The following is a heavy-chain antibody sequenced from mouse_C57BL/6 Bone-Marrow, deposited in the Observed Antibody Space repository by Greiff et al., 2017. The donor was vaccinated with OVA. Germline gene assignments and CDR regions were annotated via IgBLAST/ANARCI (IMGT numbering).Heavy chain of an antibody. CDR3: AGSYSYAMDY. CDR1: GYAFSSSW. V-gene: IGHV1-82*01. D-gene: IGHD2-12*01. Sequence: QVQLQQSGPELVKPGASVKISCKASGYAFSSSWMNWVKQRPGKGLEWIGRIYPGDGDTNYNGKFKGKATLTADKSSSTAYMQLSSLPSEDSAVYFCAGSYSYAMDYWGQGTSVTVSS. J-gene: IGHJ4*01. CDR2: IYPGDGDT.